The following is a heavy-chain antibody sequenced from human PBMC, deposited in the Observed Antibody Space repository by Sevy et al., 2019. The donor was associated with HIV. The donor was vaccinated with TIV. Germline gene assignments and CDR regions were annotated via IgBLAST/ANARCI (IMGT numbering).Heavy chain of an antibody. D-gene: IGHD2-15*01. CDR1: GFTFSSYA. Sequence: GGSLRLSCAASGFTFSSYAMSWVRQAPGKGLEWVSAISGSGGSTYYADSGKGRFTISRDNSKTTPYLQMNSLRAEDTAVYYCAKGQTCSGGSCYRYYYYYGMDVWGQGTTVTVSS. CDR3: AKGQTCSGGSCYRYYYYYGMDV. CDR2: ISGSGGST. J-gene: IGHJ6*02. V-gene: IGHV3-23*01.